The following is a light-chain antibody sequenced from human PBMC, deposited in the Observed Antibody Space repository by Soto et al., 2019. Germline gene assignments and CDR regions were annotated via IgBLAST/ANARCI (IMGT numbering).Light chain of an antibody. Sequence: EIVMTQSPATLSLSPGERAALSCRASQSINSELAWYQQKPGQPPRLLIYGASTRATGVPARFTGSESGSEIALTSSGRQSEDIAVYYGQQGHNWPLTFGQGTRLE. CDR3: QQGHNWPLT. V-gene: IGKV3-15*01. CDR2: GAS. CDR1: QSINSE. J-gene: IGKJ2*01.